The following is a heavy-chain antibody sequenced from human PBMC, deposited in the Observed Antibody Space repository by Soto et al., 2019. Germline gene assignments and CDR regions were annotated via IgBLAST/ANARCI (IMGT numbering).Heavy chain of an antibody. D-gene: IGHD4-17*01. J-gene: IGHJ4*02. CDR3: ARAFGDYVFSDY. CDR1: GFTFSNAW. V-gene: IGHV3-15*01. Sequence: GGSLRLSCAASGFTFSNAWMSWVRQAPGKGLEWVGRIKSKTDGGTTDYAAPVKGRFTISRDNAKNSLYLQMNSLRDEDTAVYYCARAFGDYVFSDYWGQGTLVTVSS. CDR2: IKSKTDGGTT.